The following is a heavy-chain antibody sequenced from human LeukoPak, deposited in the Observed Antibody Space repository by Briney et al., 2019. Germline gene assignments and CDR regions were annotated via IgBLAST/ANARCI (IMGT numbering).Heavy chain of an antibody. D-gene: IGHD1-26*01. V-gene: IGHV3-7*01. J-gene: IGHJ4*02. CDR1: EFTFKVYS. CDR2: INQDGSTK. CDR3: ARDQGGSLDY. Sequence: GGSLRLSCVASEFTFKVYSMHWVRQAPGKGLEWVANINQDGSTKQYVDSVKGRFTISRDNAKNSVYLQMNSLRAEDTAVYYCARDQGGSLDYWGQGTLVTVSS.